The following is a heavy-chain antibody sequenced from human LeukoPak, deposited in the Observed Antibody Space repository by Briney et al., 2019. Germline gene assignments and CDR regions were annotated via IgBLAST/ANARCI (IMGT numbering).Heavy chain of an antibody. V-gene: IGHV1-2*02. J-gene: IGHJ4*02. D-gene: IGHD3-3*01. CDR1: GYXFTGYY. CDR3: ARVTYYDFWSGYYLFDY. Sequence: ASVKVSCKASGYXFTGYYMHWVRQAPGQGLEWMGWINPNSGGTNYAQKFQGRVTMTRDTSISTAYMELSRLRPDDTAVYYCARVTYYDFWSGYYLFDYWGQGTLVTVSS. CDR2: INPNSGGT.